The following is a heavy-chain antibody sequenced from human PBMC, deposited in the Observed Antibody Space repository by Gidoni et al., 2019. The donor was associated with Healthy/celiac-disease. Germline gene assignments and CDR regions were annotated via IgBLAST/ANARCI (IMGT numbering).Heavy chain of an antibody. Sequence: GGSISSYYWSWIRQPPGKGLEWIGYIYYSGSTNYNPSLKSRVTISVDTSKNQFPLKLSSVTAADTAVYYCARGGPTGTTTYYYYGMDVWGQGTTVTVSS. CDR2: IYYSGST. J-gene: IGHJ6*02. V-gene: IGHV4-59*01. D-gene: IGHD1-7*01. CDR3: ARGGPTGTTTYYYYGMDV. CDR1: GGSISSYY.